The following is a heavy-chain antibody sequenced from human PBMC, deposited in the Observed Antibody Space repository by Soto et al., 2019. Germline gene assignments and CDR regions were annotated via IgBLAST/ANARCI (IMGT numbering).Heavy chain of an antibody. CDR3: AAGLPLYDY. CDR2: IYYSGST. CDR1: GGSISSSSYY. V-gene: IGHV4-39*01. Sequence: LSLTCTVSGGSISSSSYYWGWIRQPPGKGLEWIGSIYYSGSTYYNPSLKSRVTISVDTSKNQFSLKLSSVTAADTAVYYCAAGLPLYDYWGQGTLVTVSS. J-gene: IGHJ4*02. D-gene: IGHD3-9*01.